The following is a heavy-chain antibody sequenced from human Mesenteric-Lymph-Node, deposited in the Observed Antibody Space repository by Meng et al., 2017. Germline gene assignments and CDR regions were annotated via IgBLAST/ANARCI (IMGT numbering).Heavy chain of an antibody. J-gene: IGHJ4*02. Sequence: SETLSLTCTVSGYSISSGYYWGWIRQPPGKGLEWIGSIYHSGSTYYNPSLKSRVTMSVDTSKNQFSLKLSSVTAADTAVYYCAQSGYDFDYWGQGTLVTVSS. CDR3: AQSGYDFDY. V-gene: IGHV4-38-2*02. CDR2: IYHSGST. CDR1: GYSISSGYY. D-gene: IGHD5-12*01.